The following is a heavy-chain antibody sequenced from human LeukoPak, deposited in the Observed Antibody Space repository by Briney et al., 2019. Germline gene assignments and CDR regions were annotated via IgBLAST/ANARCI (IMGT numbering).Heavy chain of an antibody. V-gene: IGHV1-8*01. J-gene: IGHJ4*02. D-gene: IGHD6-13*01. Sequence: ASVKVSCKATGFTFTNYDINWVRQATGQGLEWMGWMNPINGNTGYAQKLQGRVTMTTDTSTSTAYMELRSLRSDDTAVYYCARMAGQQLVRPDYWGQGTLVTVSS. CDR1: GFTFTNYD. CDR3: ARMAGQQLVRPDY. CDR2: MNPINGNT.